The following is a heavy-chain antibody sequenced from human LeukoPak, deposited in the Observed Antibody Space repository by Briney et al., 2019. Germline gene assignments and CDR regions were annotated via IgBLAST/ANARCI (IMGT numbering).Heavy chain of an antibody. CDR1: GFTFSSYW. CDR3: AREGGSYPDDAFDI. CDR2: IKQDGSEK. D-gene: IGHD1-26*01. V-gene: IGHV3-7*01. Sequence: GGSLRLSCAASGFTFSSYWMSLVRQAPGKGLEWVANIKQDGSEKYYVDSVKGRFTISRDNAKNSLYLQINSLRAEDTAVYYCAREGGSYPDDAFDIWGQGTMVTVSS. J-gene: IGHJ3*02.